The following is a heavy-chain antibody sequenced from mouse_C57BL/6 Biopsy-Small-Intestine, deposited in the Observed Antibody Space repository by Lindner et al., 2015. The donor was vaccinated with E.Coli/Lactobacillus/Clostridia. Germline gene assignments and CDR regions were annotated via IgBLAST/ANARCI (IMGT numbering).Heavy chain of an antibody. CDR2: INPNNGGT. V-gene: IGHV1-22*01. Sequence: VQLQESGPELVKPGASVKMSCKASGYTFTDYNMHWVKQSHGKSLEWIGYINPNNGGTSYNRKFKGKATLTVNKSSSTAYMQLSSLTSEDSAVYFCARVSDGGFAYWGQGTLVTVSA. CDR1: GYTFTDYN. D-gene: IGHD1-1*02. J-gene: IGHJ3*01. CDR3: ARVSDGGFAY.